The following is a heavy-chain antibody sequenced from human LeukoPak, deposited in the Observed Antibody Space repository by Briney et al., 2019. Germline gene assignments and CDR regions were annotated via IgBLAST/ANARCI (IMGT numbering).Heavy chain of an antibody. Sequence: GGSLRLSCAASGFTFSSYGMHWVRQAPGKGLEWVAFLRYDGSIQYYADSLKGRFTISRDNSKSTVYLQMNSLRAEDTAVYYCARASGSRSAFDIWGQGTMVTVSS. D-gene: IGHD1-26*01. CDR3: ARASGSRSAFDI. CDR2: LRYDGSIQ. V-gene: IGHV3-30*02. J-gene: IGHJ3*02. CDR1: GFTFSSYG.